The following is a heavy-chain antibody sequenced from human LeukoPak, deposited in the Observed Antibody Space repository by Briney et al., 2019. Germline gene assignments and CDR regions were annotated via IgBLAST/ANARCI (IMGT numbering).Heavy chain of an antibody. V-gene: IGHV1-18*01. CDR1: GYTFTSYG. D-gene: IGHD7-27*01. CDR3: ARDYRTGFDY. J-gene: IGHJ4*02. CDR2: ISTYNGNT. Sequence: ASVEVSCKASGYTFTSYGISWVRQAPGQGLEWLGWISTYNGNTHYAQKLQGRVTMTTDTSTTTAYMELRSLRSDDTAVYYCARDYRTGFDYWGQGTLVTVSS.